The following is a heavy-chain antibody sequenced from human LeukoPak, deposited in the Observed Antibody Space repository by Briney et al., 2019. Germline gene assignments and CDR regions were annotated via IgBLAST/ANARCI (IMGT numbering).Heavy chain of an antibody. CDR2: IYYSGST. CDR3: AKNYYYYYMDV. CDR1: GGSISSYY. Sequence: SETLSLTCAVSGGSISSYYWSWIRQPPGKGLEWIGCIYYSGSTNYNPSLKSRVTISVDTSKNQFSLKLSSVTAADTAVYYCAKNYYYYYMDVWGKGTTVTVSS. J-gene: IGHJ6*03. V-gene: IGHV4-59*01.